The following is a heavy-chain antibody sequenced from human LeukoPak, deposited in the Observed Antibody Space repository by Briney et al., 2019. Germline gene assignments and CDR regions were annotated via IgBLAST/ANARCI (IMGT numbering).Heavy chain of an antibody. J-gene: IGHJ4*02. D-gene: IGHD3-22*01. CDR2: IWYDGSNK. CDR3: AKSSYYDSSGYYREYYFDY. CDR1: GFTFSSYG. Sequence: PGGSLRLSCAASGFTFSSYGMHWVRQAPVKGLEWVAVIWYDGSNKYYGDSVKGRFTISRDNSKNTLYLQMNSLRAEDTAVYYCAKSSYYDSSGYYREYYFDYWGQGTLVTVSS. V-gene: IGHV3-33*06.